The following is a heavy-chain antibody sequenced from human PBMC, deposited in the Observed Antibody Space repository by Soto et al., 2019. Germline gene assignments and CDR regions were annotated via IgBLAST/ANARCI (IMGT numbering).Heavy chain of an antibody. V-gene: IGHV1-69*06. Sequence: SVKVSCKASGGTFSSYAISWVRQAPGQGLEWMGGIIPIFGTANYAQKFQGRVTITADKSTSTAYMELSSLRSEDTAVYYCARGGITILSGAFDIWGQGTMVTVSS. CDR3: ARGGITILSGAFDI. J-gene: IGHJ3*02. D-gene: IGHD3-3*01. CDR1: GGTFSSYA. CDR2: IIPIFGTA.